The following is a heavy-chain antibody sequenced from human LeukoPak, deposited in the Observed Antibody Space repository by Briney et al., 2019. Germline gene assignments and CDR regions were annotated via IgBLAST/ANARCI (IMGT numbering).Heavy chain of an antibody. J-gene: IGHJ6*02. D-gene: IGHD4-23*01. CDR1: GFTFSDYY. CDR3: ARDWYDGNSDYYYGMDV. CDR2: ISSSGSTI. V-gene: IGHV3-11*04. Sequence: GGSLRLSCAASGFTFSDYYMSWIRQAPGKGLEWVSYISSSGSTIYYADSVKGRFTISRDNAKNSLYLQMNSLRAEDTAVYYCARDWYDGNSDYYYGMDVWGQGTTVTVSS.